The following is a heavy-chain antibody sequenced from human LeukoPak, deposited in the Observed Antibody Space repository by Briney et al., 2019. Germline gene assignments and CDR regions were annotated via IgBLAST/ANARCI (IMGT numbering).Heavy chain of an antibody. CDR3: AREPPVYDILTGTFDY. D-gene: IGHD3-9*01. CDR2: ISSSGTTI. J-gene: IGHJ4*02. V-gene: IGHV3-48*03. CDR1: GFTFSSYE. Sequence: PGGSLRLSCAASGFTFSSYEMNWVRQAPGKGLEWVSYISSSGTTIYYADSVKGRFTISRDNAKNSLYLRMNSLRAEDTAVYYCAREPPVYDILTGTFDYWGQGTLVTVSS.